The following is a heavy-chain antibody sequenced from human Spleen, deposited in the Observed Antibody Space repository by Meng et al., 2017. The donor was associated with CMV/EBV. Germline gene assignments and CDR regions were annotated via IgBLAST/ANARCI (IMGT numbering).Heavy chain of an antibody. D-gene: IGHD3-3*01. CDR3: ARAPLSKQYDVSSGYYTKGYFFGMDV. CDR2: MNPNGDNT. V-gene: IGHV1-8*01. Sequence: GESLKISCKASGYTFSNYDITWVRQTTGQGLEWMGWMNPNGDNTYYAQKFQGRVTMTRNTSISTAYMELSSLRSEDTAVYYCARAPLSKQYDVSSGYYTKGYFFGMDVWGQGTTVTVSS. J-gene: IGHJ6*02. CDR1: GYTFSNYD.